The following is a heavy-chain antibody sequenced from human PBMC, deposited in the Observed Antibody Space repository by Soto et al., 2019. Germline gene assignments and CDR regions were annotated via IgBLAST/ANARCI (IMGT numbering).Heavy chain of an antibody. CDR1: GGSISSYC. CDR2: IYYSGTT. Sequence: SETLSLTCTVSGGSISSYCWSWIRQPPGKGLEWIAYIYYSGTTNYNPSLKSRVSISVDTSENQFSLRLSSVTAADTAVYFCVRHVRGVSAKGWCGRRGKGTMGTVSS. J-gene: IGHJ6*04. D-gene: IGHD3-10*02. CDR3: VRHVRGVSAKGWCGR. V-gene: IGHV4-59*08.